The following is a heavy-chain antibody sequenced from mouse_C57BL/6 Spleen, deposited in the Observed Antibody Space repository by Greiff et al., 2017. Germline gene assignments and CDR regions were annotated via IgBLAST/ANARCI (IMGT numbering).Heavy chain of an antibody. CDR1: GYTFTEYT. CDR2: FYPGSGSI. D-gene: IGHD3-1*01. J-gene: IGHJ2*01. CDR3: ARHEEKRAYFDY. Sequence: QVQLKESGAELVKPGASVKLSCKASGYTFTEYTIHWVKQRSGQGLEWIGWFYPGSGSIKYNEKFKDKATLTADKSSSTDYMQLRRLTSEDSAVYFCARHEEKRAYFDYWGQGTTLTASS. V-gene: IGHV1-62-2*01.